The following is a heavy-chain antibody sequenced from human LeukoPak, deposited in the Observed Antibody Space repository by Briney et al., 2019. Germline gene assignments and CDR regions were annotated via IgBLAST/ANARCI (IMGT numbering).Heavy chain of an antibody. Sequence: GGSLRLSCAVSGFIFDDYGMSWVRQAPGKGLEWVSGINWNGGSTGYADSVKGRFTISRDNAKNSLYLQMNSLRAEDTALYYCARDCPNWNDAADYWGQGTLVTVSS. J-gene: IGHJ4*02. V-gene: IGHV3-20*04. CDR3: ARDCPNWNDAADY. D-gene: IGHD1-1*01. CDR1: GFIFDDYG. CDR2: INWNGGST.